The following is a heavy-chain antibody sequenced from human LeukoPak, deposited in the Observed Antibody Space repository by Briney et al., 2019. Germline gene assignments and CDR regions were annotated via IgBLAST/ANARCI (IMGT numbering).Heavy chain of an antibody. V-gene: IGHV7-4-1*02. CDR1: GYTFTSYA. CDR3: ARLQNIAVADNFDY. CDR2: INTNTGNP. J-gene: IGHJ4*02. Sequence: GASVKVSCKASGYTFTSYAMNWVRQAPGQGLEWMGWINTNTGNPTYAQGFTGRFVFSLDTSVSTAYLQISSLKAEDTAVYYCARLQNIAVADNFDYWGQGTLVTVSS. D-gene: IGHD6-19*01.